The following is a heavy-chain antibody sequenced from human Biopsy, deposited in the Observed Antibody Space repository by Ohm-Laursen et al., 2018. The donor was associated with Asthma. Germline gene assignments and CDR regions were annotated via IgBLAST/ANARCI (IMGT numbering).Heavy chain of an antibody. Sequence: SLRLSCAASGFTFSSYAMNWVRQAPGKGLEWVSGIRGNDGSTYYADSVKGRFTISRDNAKNSLYLQMNSLRAEDTAVYYCARDREVYGSGIGALYYYYYYGMDVWGQGTTVTVSS. D-gene: IGHD3-10*01. J-gene: IGHJ6*02. CDR3: ARDREVYGSGIGALYYYYYYGMDV. V-gene: IGHV3-23*01. CDR2: IRGNDGST. CDR1: GFTFSSYA.